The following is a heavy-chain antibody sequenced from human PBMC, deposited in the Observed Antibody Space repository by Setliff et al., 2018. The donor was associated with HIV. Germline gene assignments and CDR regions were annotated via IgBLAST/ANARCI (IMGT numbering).Heavy chain of an antibody. D-gene: IGHD1-7*01. J-gene: IGHJ4*02. CDR2: IFYSGST. Sequence: PSETLSLTCTVSNGSISSSSYFWGWIRQPPGKGLEWIGNIFYSGSTYYNPSLKSRVLISVDTSKNQFSLKLTSVTAADTAVYYCARRGIIAGTTDFWGQGTQVTVSS. CDR1: NGSISSSSYF. V-gene: IGHV4-39*01. CDR3: ARRGIIAGTTDF.